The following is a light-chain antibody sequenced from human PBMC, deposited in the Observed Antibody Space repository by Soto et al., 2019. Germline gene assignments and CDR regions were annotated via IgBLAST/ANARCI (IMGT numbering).Light chain of an antibody. CDR2: GAS. J-gene: IGKJ3*01. CDR1: QSVTSTY. Sequence: EIVLTQSPGTLSLSPGERATLSCRASQSVTSTYLAWYQQKPGQSPRLLIYGASSRATGIPDRFSGSGSGTDFTLTISRLEPEDFAVYYCQHYGRSPPFTFGPGTKVDI. CDR3: QHYGRSPPFT. V-gene: IGKV3-20*01.